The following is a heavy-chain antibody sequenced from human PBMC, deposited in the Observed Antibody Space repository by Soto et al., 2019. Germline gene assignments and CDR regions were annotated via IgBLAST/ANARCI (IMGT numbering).Heavy chain of an antibody. D-gene: IGHD1-26*01. CDR1: GYTFTSYY. Sequence: GASVKVSCKASGYTFTSYYIHWVRQAPGQGLEWMGIINPSGGSTSYAQKFRGRVTMTRDTSTSTVYMELSSLRSEDTAVYYCARDIEGGELPHDYWGQGTLVTVSS. V-gene: IGHV1-46*01. CDR3: ARDIEGGELPHDY. J-gene: IGHJ4*02. CDR2: INPSGGST.